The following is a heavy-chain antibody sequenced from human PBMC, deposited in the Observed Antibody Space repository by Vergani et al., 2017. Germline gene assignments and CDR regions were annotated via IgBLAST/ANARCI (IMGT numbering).Heavy chain of an antibody. V-gene: IGHV3-7*01. Sequence: EVQLVESGGGLVQLGGSLRLSCAASGFTFSSYWMSWVRQAPGKGLEWVANIKQDGSEKYYVDVVKGRFTISRDNAKNSLYLQMNSLRAEDTAVYHCATSAVAGYYCCYVDVWGKGTTVTVSS. CDR3: ATSAVAGYYCCYVDV. CDR2: IKQDGSEK. J-gene: IGHJ6*03. CDR1: GFTFSSYW. D-gene: IGHD6-19*01.